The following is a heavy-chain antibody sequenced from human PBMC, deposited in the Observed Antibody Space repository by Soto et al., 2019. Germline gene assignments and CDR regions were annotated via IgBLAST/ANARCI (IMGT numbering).Heavy chain of an antibody. Sequence: GGSLRLSCAASGFTFSSYAMTWVRQAPGKGLEWVSAISDSGGSTFYADSVKGRLTISRDNSKNTLYLQMSSLRAEDTAVYYCAKDSYNWNALDAFDIWGQGTMVTVSS. J-gene: IGHJ3*02. D-gene: IGHD1-20*01. CDR3: AKDSYNWNALDAFDI. CDR1: GFTFSSYA. CDR2: ISDSGGST. V-gene: IGHV3-23*01.